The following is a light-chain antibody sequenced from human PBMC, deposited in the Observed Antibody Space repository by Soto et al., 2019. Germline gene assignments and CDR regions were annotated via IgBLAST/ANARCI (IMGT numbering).Light chain of an antibody. CDR3: KQYDNLHIT. CDR2: DAS. CDR1: HDISNF. J-gene: IGKJ4*01. Sequence: DIQMAQSPSSLSASVGDRVTITCRASHDISNFLNWYEHKSGKSPKLLIHDASNLETGVPSRFSGSGYGTDFTFTTSSLQPEDIATYYCKQYDNLHITFARGPKVDIX. V-gene: IGKV1-33*01.